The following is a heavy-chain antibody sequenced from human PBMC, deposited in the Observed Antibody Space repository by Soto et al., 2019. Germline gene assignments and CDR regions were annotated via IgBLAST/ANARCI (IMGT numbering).Heavy chain of an antibody. V-gene: IGHV3-30*18. CDR2: ISYDGSNK. CDR3: AKDREHLGELSLSLDY. Sequence: GGSLRLSCAASGFTFSSYGMHWVRQAPGKGLEWVAVISYDGSNKYYADSVKGRFTISRDNSKNTLYLQMNSLRAEDTAVYYCAKDREHLGELSLSLDYWGQGTLVTVSS. CDR1: GFTFSSYG. D-gene: IGHD3-16*02. J-gene: IGHJ4*02.